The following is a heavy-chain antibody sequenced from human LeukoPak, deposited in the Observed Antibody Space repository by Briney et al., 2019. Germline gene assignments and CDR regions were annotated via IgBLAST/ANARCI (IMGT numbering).Heavy chain of an antibody. D-gene: IGHD6-13*01. Sequence: PSETLSLTCTVSGGSISSYYWSWIRQPPGKGLEWIGYIYYSGSTNYNPSLKSRVTISVDTSKNQFSLKLSSVTAADTAVYYCARGWYGIYYYYYGMDVWGQGTTVTVSS. CDR2: IYYSGST. V-gene: IGHV4-59*12. J-gene: IGHJ6*02. CDR3: ARGWYGIYYYYYGMDV. CDR1: GGSISSYY.